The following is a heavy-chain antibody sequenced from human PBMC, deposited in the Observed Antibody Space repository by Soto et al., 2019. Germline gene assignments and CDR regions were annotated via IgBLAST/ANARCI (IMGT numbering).Heavy chain of an antibody. CDR1: GGSISSGGYY. J-gene: IGHJ4*02. CDR2: IYYSGST. D-gene: IGHD4-17*01. V-gene: IGHV4-31*03. Sequence: QVQLQESGPGLVKPSQTLSLTCTVSGGSISSGGYYWSWIRQHPGKGLEWIGYIYYSGSTYYNPSLKSRVTISVYTSKNQFSLKLSSVTAADTAVYYCARGREATTVVTPGLDFDYWGQGTLVTVSS. CDR3: ARGREATTVVTPGLDFDY.